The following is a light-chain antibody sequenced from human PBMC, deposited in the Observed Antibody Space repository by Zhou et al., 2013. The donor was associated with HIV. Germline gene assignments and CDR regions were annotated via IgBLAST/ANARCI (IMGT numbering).Light chain of an antibody. CDR2: AAS. Sequence: EVVMTQSPATLSVSPGERATLSCRASRSVDNKVAWYQQKPGQAPRLLIYAASTRATGIPARFGGSGSGTVFTLTISSLQSEDFAVYHCQQYDDWPPYTFGQGTKLEIK. J-gene: IGKJ2*01. CDR3: QQYDDWPPYT. V-gene: IGKV3-15*01. CDR1: RSVDNK.